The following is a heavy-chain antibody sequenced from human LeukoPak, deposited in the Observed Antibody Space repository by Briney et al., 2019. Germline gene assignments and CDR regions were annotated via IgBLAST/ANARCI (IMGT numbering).Heavy chain of an antibody. CDR1: GYTFTTYY. D-gene: IGHD3-22*01. Sequence: ASVKVSCKASGYTFTTYYIHWVRQAPGQGLEWMGIINPSGGSTTYAQKFQGRVTMTRDTSTSTVYMELSSLRSEDTAVYYCARAPHYYDSSGYYYLDYYYMDVWGKGTTVTISS. V-gene: IGHV1-46*01. CDR2: INPSGGST. J-gene: IGHJ6*03. CDR3: ARAPHYYDSSGYYYLDYYYMDV.